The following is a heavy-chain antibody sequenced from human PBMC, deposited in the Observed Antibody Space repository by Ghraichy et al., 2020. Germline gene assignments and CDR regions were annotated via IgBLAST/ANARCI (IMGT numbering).Heavy chain of an antibody. Sequence: GGSLRLTCAASGFTFSDSYMTWILQAPGKGLEWISYISSTSNTIHYADSVEGRFTISRDNAKNSLYLQMNSLRVEDTAAYYCARGRNYFDYWGQGTLVTISS. CDR2: ISSTSNTI. J-gene: IGHJ4*02. CDR3: ARGRNYFDY. CDR1: GFTFSDSY. V-gene: IGHV3-11*04.